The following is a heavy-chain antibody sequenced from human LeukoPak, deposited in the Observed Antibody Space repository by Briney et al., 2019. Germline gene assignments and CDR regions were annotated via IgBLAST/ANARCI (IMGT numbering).Heavy chain of an antibody. CDR3: ARDRLTMIPIYYFDY. CDR1: GFTFSSYG. J-gene: IGHJ4*02. CDR2: IWYDGSNK. D-gene: IGHD3-22*01. V-gene: IGHV3-33*01. Sequence: GGSLRLSCAASGFTFSSYGMHWVRQAPGKGLEWVAVIWYDGSNKYYADSAKGRFTISRDNSKNTLYLQMNSLRAEDTAVYYCARDRLTMIPIYYFDYWGQGTLVTVSS.